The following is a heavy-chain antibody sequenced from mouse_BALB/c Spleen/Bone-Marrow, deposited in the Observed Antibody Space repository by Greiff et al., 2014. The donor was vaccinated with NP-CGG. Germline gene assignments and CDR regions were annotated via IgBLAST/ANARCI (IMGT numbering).Heavy chain of an antibody. J-gene: IGHJ1*01. V-gene: IGHV1-37*01. D-gene: IGHD3-3*01. CDR2: INPYNGGT. CDR3: AREEGSDEGESFDV. Sequence: VQLQQSGPELVKPGASMKISCKASGYSFTGYTMNWVKQSHGKNLEWIGLINPYNGGTSYNQKFKGKATLTVDKSSSTAYMEPLGLTSEDSAFYYWAREEGSDEGESFDVWGAGTTVTVP. CDR1: GYSFTGYT.